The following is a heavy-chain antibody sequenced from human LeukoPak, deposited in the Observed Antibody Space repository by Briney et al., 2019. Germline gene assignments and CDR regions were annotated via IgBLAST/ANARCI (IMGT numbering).Heavy chain of an antibody. J-gene: IGHJ4*02. CDR2: IRYDGSNK. D-gene: IGHD3-3*01. Sequence: GGSLRLSCAAAGFTFSSYGMHWVRQAPGKGLEWVAFIRYDGSNKYYADSVKGRFTISKDNSKNTLYLQMNSLRAEDTAVYYCAEDRSVITIFGIDYWGQGTLVTVSS. CDR3: AEDRSVITIFGIDY. CDR1: GFTFSSYG. V-gene: IGHV3-30*02.